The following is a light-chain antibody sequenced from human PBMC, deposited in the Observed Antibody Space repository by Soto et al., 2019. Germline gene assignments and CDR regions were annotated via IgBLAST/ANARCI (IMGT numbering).Light chain of an antibody. J-gene: IGKJ4*01. CDR2: AAS. CDR3: QKYNSAPAP. V-gene: IGKV1-27*01. Sequence: DIQMTQSPSSLSASVGDRVTITCRASQGISTYLAWYQQKPGKGPKLLIYAASTLQSGVPSRFSGSGSGTDFTLTISSLQPEDVASYYCQKYNSAPAPFGGGTKVEI. CDR1: QGISTY.